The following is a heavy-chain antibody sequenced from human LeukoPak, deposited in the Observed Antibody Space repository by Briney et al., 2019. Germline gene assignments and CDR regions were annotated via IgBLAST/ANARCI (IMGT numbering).Heavy chain of an antibody. CDR2: IYYSGST. CDR3: ARGAAGSYYFAY. J-gene: IGHJ4*02. Sequence: SETLSLTCTVSGGSLSSYYWSWIRQPPGKGLEGIGYIYYSGSTNYIPSLTSRVTISLDTSKNQFSLTLTSVTAADTAVYYCARGAAGSYYFAYWGQGTLVTVSS. V-gene: IGHV4-59*01. D-gene: IGHD6-13*01. CDR1: GGSLSSYY.